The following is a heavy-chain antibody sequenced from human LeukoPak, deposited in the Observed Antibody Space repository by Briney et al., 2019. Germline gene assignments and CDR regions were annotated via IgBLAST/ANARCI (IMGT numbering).Heavy chain of an antibody. V-gene: IGHV5-51*01. CDR3: ARAASGWPHYYFDY. CDR1: GCGFTNYW. Sequence: GAALKIHSKGLGCGFTNYWIGWVRRMPGKGREWMAIIYPGASDTRYNPSFQGQVTISVDNSISTASLQWSSLKASDTAMYYCARAASGWPHYYFDYWGQGTPVTVSS. CDR2: IYPGASDT. J-gene: IGHJ4*02. D-gene: IGHD6-19*01.